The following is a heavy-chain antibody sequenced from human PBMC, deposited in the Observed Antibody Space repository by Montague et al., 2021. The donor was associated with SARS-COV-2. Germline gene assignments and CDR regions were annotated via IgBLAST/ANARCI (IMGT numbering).Heavy chain of an antibody. CDR2: INHSGST. Sequence: SETLSLTCAVYGGSFSGYYWNWIRQPPGKGLEWTGEINHSGSTNYNPSLKSRVTMSVDTSKNQFSLKLSSVTAADTAVYYCARGARQGYGFRLGSFDSWGQGTLVTMSS. V-gene: IGHV4-34*01. CDR1: GGSFSGYY. D-gene: IGHD3-10*01. J-gene: IGHJ4*02. CDR3: ARGARQGYGFRLGSFDS.